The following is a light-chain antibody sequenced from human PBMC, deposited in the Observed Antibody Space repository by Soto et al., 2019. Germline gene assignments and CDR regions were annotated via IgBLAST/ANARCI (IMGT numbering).Light chain of an antibody. CDR3: QYWDDYWWT. J-gene: IGKJ1*01. CDR1: QSITDW. V-gene: IGKV1-5*03. Sequence: DIQMTQSPSTLSASVGDRVTITCRASQSITDWLAWYQQKPGKAPKFLIYKASNLEGGVPSRFSGSGYGTEFTLTISSVQPDEFATYYCQYWDDYWWTFGQGTKVEIK. CDR2: KAS.